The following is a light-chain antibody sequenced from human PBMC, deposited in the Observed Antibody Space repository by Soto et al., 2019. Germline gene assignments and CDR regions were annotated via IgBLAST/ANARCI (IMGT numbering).Light chain of an antibody. CDR2: DDD. CDR1: SSNIGGNS. V-gene: IGLV1-51*01. J-gene: IGLJ1*01. CDR3: GSWDSSLSDYV. Sequence: QSVLTQPPSVSAAPGQRVTISCSGSSSNIGGNSVSWYQQLPGTAPKLLIYDDDKRPSGIPDRFSGSKSGTSATLGITGFQTGDEAAYYCGSWDSSLSDYVFGTGTKVTVL.